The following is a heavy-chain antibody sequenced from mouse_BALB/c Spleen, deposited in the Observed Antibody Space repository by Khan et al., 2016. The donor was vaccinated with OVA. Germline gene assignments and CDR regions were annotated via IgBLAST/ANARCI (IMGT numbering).Heavy chain of an antibody. J-gene: IGHJ3*01. CDR2: INPYNGGS. D-gene: IGHD1-2*01. CDR3: TSSGYGGFAY. V-gene: IGHV1-18*01. Sequence: EVQLQESGPELVKPGDSMKISCKASNYSFTDYTMNWVKQSHGKNLEWIGLINPYNGGSNYNQKFKGKATLTVDKSSSTAYMELLSLTSEDSAVFYCTSSGYGGFAYWGQGTLVTVSA. CDR1: NYSFTDYT.